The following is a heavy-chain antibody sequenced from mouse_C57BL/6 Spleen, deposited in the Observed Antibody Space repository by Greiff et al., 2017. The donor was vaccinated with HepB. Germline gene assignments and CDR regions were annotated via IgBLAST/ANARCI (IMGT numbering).Heavy chain of an antibody. Sequence: VQLKQSGPELVKPGASVKISCKASGYSFTGYYMNWVKQSPEKSLEWIGEINPSTGGTTYNQKFKAKATLTVDKSSSTAYMQLKSLTSEDSAVYYCARRERFDYWGQGTTLTVSS. CDR3: ARRERFDY. J-gene: IGHJ2*01. V-gene: IGHV1-42*01. CDR1: GYSFTGYY. CDR2: INPSTGGT.